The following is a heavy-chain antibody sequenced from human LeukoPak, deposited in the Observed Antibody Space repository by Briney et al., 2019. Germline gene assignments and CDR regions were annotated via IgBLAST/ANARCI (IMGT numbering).Heavy chain of an antibody. V-gene: IGHV4-4*07. CDR2: IYTSGST. D-gene: IGHD5/OR15-5a*01. CDR1: GGSISSYY. Sequence: SETLSLTCTVSGGSISSYYWSWIRQPAGKGLEWIGRIYTSGSTNYNPSLKSRVTMSVDTSKNQFSLKLSSVTAADTAVYYCAGQYTVYDPFDQWGQGTLVTVSS. J-gene: IGHJ4*02. CDR3: AGQYTVYDPFDQ.